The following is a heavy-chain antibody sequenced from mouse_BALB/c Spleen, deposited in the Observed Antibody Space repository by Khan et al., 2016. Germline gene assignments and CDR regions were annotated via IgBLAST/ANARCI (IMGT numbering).Heavy chain of an antibody. CDR1: GFTFSSFG. Sequence: EVELVESGGGLVQPGGSRKLSCAASGFTFSSFGMHWVRQAPEKGLEWVAFISSGSSAIYYADTVKGRFTISRDNPKNTLFLQMTSLRSEDTARYYWGRGDYWGQGTTLTVSS. V-gene: IGHV5-17*02. CDR2: ISSGSSAI. J-gene: IGHJ2*01. CDR3: GRGDY.